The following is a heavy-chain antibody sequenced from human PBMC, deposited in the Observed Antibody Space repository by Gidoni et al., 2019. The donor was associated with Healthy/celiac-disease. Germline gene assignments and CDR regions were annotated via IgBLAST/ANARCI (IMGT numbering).Heavy chain of an antibody. Sequence: EVQLVQSGAEVKKPGESLRISCKGSGYSFTSYWISWVRQMPGKGLEWMGRIDPSDSYTNYSPSFQGHVTISADKSISTAYLQWSSLKASDTAMYYCARQGPSSIAARSTHYYYYYYGMDVWGQGTTVTVSS. D-gene: IGHD6-6*01. CDR2: IDPSDSYT. CDR1: GYSFTSYW. CDR3: ARQGPSSIAARSTHYYYYYYGMDV. J-gene: IGHJ6*02. V-gene: IGHV5-10-1*03.